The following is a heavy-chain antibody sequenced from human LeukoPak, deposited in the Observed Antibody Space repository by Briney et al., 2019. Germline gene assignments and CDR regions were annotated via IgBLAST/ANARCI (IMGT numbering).Heavy chain of an antibody. J-gene: IGHJ4*02. D-gene: IGHD1-14*01. V-gene: IGHV4-39*07. CDR1: GGSISSSSYY. Sequence: TLSLTCTVSGGSISSSSYYWGWIRQPPGKGLEWIGSIYYSGSTYYNPSLKSRVTISVDTSKNQFSLKLSSVTAADTAVYYCAREPGSIPVGAYFDYWGQGTLVTVSS. CDR3: AREPGSIPVGAYFDY. CDR2: IYYSGST.